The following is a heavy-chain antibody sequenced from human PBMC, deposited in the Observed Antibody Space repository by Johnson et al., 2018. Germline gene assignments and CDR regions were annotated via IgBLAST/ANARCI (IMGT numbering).Heavy chain of an antibody. D-gene: IGHD1-14*01. J-gene: IGHJ1*01. CDR3: VGDLSTTTGGYFQH. Sequence: EVQLLESGGGLVKPGGSLRLSCVASGFTFSSYSMTWVRQAPGKGLEWVSSLSRSNSYGYYADSGKGRFTITRDNAKNSLDLQMNSLRVEDTAVYYCVGDLSTTTGGYFQHWGQGTLVTVSS. CDR2: LSRSNSYG. V-gene: IGHV3-21*01. CDR1: GFTFSSYS.